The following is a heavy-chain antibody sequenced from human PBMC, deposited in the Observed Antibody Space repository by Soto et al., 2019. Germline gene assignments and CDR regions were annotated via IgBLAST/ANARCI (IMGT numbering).Heavy chain of an antibody. V-gene: IGHV3-33*01. CDR3: ASEGALKPFSS. CDR2: IWYDGSNK. CDR1: GSTFSSYG. J-gene: IGHJ5*02. Sequence: GGSLRLSCAASGSTFSSYGMHWVRQAPGKGLEWVAVIWYDGSNKYYADSVKGRFTISRDNAKSSEYLQMNSLRAEDTAVYYWASEGALKPFSSWGQGALVTVSS.